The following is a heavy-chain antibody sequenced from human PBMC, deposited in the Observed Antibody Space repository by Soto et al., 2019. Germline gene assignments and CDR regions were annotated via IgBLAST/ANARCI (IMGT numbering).Heavy chain of an antibody. CDR3: ARDRDCGYDSDYYYGMDV. CDR1: GGSISSGDYY. J-gene: IGHJ6*04. CDR2: IYYSGST. V-gene: IGHV4-30-4*01. D-gene: IGHD5-12*01. Sequence: PSETLSLTCTVSGGSISSGDYYWSWIRQPPGKGLEWIGYIYYSGSTYYNPSLKSRVTISVDTSKNQFSLKLSSVTAADTAVYYCARDRDCGYDSDYYYGMDVWGEGTTVTVSS.